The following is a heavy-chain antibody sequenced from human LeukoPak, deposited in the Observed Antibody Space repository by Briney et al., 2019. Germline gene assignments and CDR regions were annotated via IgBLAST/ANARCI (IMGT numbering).Heavy chain of an antibody. Sequence: SETLSLTCAVYGGSFSGYYWSWIRQPPGKGLEWTGYIYYSGSTNYNPSLKSRVTISVDTSKNQFSLKLSSVTAADTAIYYCARAVSGRFDYWGQGTLVTVSS. CDR2: IYYSGST. J-gene: IGHJ4*02. D-gene: IGHD6-19*01. V-gene: IGHV4-59*08. CDR1: GGSFSGYY. CDR3: ARAVSGRFDY.